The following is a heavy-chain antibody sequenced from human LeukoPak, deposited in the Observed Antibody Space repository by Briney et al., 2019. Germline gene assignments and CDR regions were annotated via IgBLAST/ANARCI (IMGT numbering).Heavy chain of an antibody. V-gene: IGHV1-69*13. CDR2: IIPIFGTA. J-gene: IGHJ4*02. CDR1: GGTFSSYA. D-gene: IGHD2-2*01. CDR3: ARGVVVPAAMVGAGFFDY. Sequence: ASVKVSCKASGGTFSSYAISWVRQAPGQGLEWMGGIIPIFGTANYAQKFQGRVTITAGESTSTAYMELSSLRSEDTAVYYCARGVVVPAAMVGAGFFDYWGQGTLVTVSS.